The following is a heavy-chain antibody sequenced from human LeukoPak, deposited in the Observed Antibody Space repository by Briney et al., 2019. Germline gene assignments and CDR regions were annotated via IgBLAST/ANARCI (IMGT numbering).Heavy chain of an antibody. J-gene: IGHJ4*02. D-gene: IGHD6-13*01. CDR3: ARGQGAAAAVDY. CDR2: MNPNSGNT. CDR1: GYIFTSYD. V-gene: IGHV1-8*01. Sequence: ASVKVSCKASGYIFTSYDINWVRQATGQGLEWMGWMNPNSGNTGYAQKFQGRVTMTRNTSISTAYMELSSLRSEDTAVYYCARGQGAAAAVDYWGQGTLVTVSS.